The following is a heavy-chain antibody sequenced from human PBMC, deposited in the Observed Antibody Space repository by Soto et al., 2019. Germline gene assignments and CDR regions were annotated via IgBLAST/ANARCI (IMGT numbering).Heavy chain of an antibody. CDR1: GYTFTSYG. D-gene: IGHD1-26*01. J-gene: IGHJ4*02. CDR2: ISAYNGNT. V-gene: IGHV1-18*01. Sequence: ASVKVSCKASGYTFTSYGISWVRQAPGQGLEWMGWISAYNGNTNYAQKLQGRVTMTTDTSTSTAYMELRSLRSDDTAVYYCARDRLTQWELLGLNDYWGQGTLVTVSS. CDR3: ARDRLTQWELLGLNDY.